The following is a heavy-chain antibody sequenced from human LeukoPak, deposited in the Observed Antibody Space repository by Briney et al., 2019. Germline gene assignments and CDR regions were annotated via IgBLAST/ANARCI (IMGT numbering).Heavy chain of an antibody. J-gene: IGHJ4*02. Sequence: GGSLRLSCATSGFTFSSIWMSWVRQAPGKGLEWVANIKHDGSETNYVDSVKGRFTISRDNSKNTLYLQMNSLRAEDTAVYYCAKDPTQNMVRGVIDYWGQGTLVTVSS. D-gene: IGHD3-10*01. V-gene: IGHV3-7*05. CDR3: AKDPTQNMVRGVIDY. CDR1: GFTFSSIW. CDR2: IKHDGSET.